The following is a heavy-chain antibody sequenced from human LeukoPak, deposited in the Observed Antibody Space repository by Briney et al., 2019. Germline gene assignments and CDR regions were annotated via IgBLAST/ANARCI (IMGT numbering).Heavy chain of an antibody. Sequence: GGSLRLSCAASGFTFSSYSMNWVRQAPGKGLEWVSSISSSSSYIYYADSVKGRFTISRDNSKNTLYLQMNSLRAEDTAVYYCARDVSSMTTVTTYYYYYYGMDVWGQGTTVTVSS. CDR3: ARDVSSMTTVTTYYYYYYGMDV. CDR1: GFTFSSYS. J-gene: IGHJ6*02. V-gene: IGHV3-21*01. D-gene: IGHD4-11*01. CDR2: ISSSSSYI.